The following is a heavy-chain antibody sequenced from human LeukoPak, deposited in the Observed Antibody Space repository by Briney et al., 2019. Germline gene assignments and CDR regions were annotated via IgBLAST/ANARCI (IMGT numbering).Heavy chain of an antibody. J-gene: IGHJ4*02. D-gene: IGHD2-2*01. V-gene: IGHV1-18*04. CDR2: ISAYNGNT. CDR1: GYTFTGYY. Sequence: ASVKVSCKASGYTFTGYYMHWVRQAPGQGLEWMGWISAYNGNTNYAQKLQGRVTMTTDTSTSTAYMELRSLRSDDTAVYYCARGIVVVPAAQPQFDYWGQGTLVTVSS. CDR3: ARGIVVVPAAQPQFDY.